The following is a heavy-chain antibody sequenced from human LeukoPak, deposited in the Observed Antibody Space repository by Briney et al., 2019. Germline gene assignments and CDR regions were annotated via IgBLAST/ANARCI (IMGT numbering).Heavy chain of an antibody. CDR3: ARVGTKRRALVDAIAARRKPYWFFDV. Sequence: PSETLSLTCAVYGGSFSGYYWSWIRQPPGKGLEWIGEINHSGSTNYNPSLKSRGTISVDKSKNQFSLKLSSVTAADTAVYYCARVGTKRRALVDAIAARRKPYWFFDVWGRGTLVTVSS. V-gene: IGHV4-34*01. J-gene: IGHJ2*01. D-gene: IGHD6-6*01. CDR1: GGSFSGYY. CDR2: INHSGST.